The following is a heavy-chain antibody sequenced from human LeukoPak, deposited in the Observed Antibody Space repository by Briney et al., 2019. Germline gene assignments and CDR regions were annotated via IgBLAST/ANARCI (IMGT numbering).Heavy chain of an antibody. D-gene: IGHD6-19*01. CDR1: GGTFSSYA. J-gene: IGHJ5*02. V-gene: IGHV1-69*04. Sequence: SVKVSCKASGGTFSSYAISWVRQAPGQGLEWMGRIIPILGIANYAQKFQGRVTITADKSTSTAYMELSSLRSEGTAVYYCARSSPAVANWFDPWGQGTLVTVSS. CDR3: ARSSPAVANWFDP. CDR2: IIPILGIA.